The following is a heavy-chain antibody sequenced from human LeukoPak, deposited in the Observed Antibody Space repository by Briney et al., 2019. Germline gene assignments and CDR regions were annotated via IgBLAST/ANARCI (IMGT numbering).Heavy chain of an antibody. CDR1: GYTFTGNY. V-gene: IGHV1-46*01. D-gene: IGHD2-2*02. CDR3: ARAVVVPAAIRTDAFDI. Sequence: ASVRVSCKASGYTFTGNYLHWVRQAPGQGLEWMGILNPSGGSTSYAQKFQGRVTMTRDTSTSTVYMELNSLRSEDTAVYYCARAVVVPAAIRTDAFDIWGQGTMVTVSS. J-gene: IGHJ3*02. CDR2: LNPSGGST.